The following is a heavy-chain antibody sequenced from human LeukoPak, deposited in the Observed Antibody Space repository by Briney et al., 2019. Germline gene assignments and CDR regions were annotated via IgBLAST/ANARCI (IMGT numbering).Heavy chain of an antibody. V-gene: IGHV4-30-2*01. CDR3: ARGAMTTVTEYWYFDL. CDR1: GGSISSGGYS. D-gene: IGHD4-17*01. J-gene: IGHJ2*01. Sequence: MSSETLSLTCAVSGGSISSGGYSWSWIRQPPGKGLEWIGYIYHSGSTYYNPSLKSRVTISVDRSKNQFSLKLSSVTAADTAVYYCARGAMTTVTEYWYFDLWGRGTLVTVSS. CDR2: IYHSGST.